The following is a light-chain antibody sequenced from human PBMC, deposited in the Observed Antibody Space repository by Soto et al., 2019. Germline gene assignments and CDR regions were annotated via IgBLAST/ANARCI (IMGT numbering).Light chain of an antibody. V-gene: IGKV1-5*03. CDR2: KAS. CDR3: QHYNSYSEA. CDR1: QSISSW. J-gene: IGKJ1*01. Sequence: DIQMTQSPSTLSAFVGDRVTITCRASQSISSWLAWYQQKPGKAPKLLIYKASSLESGVPSRFSGGGSGTEFTLTISSLQPDDFATYYCQHYNSYSEAFGQGTKVDIK.